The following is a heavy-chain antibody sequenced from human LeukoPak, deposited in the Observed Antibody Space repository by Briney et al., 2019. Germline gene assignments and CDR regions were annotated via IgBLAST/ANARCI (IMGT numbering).Heavy chain of an antibody. CDR1: GYTFTSYG. V-gene: IGHV1-18*01. CDR2: ISAYNGNT. J-gene: IGHJ4*02. Sequence: ASVKVSSKASGYTFTSYGISWVRQAPGQGLEWMGWISAYNGNTNYAQKLQGRVTMTTDTSTSTAYMELRSLRSDDTAVYYCARGYYDSSVAGVDYWGQGTLVTVSS. D-gene: IGHD3-22*01. CDR3: ARGYYDSSVAGVDY.